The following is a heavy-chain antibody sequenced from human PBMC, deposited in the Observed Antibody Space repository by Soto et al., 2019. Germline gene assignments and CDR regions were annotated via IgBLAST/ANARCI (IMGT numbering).Heavy chain of an antibody. V-gene: IGHV4-31*03. Sequence: QVQLQESGPGLVKPSQTLSLTCTVSGGSVSIGGYDWTWIRQFPGKGLEWIGNSYYSGSTDYNPSLQGRLTISVDTSKQPFSLNLNSVTGADTAVYFCARLQRGHGSPPSKCYGLDVWGRGTTVTVSS. D-gene: IGHD1-1*01. CDR3: ARLQRGHGSPPSKCYGLDV. CDR1: GGSVSIGGYD. CDR2: SYYSGST. J-gene: IGHJ6*02.